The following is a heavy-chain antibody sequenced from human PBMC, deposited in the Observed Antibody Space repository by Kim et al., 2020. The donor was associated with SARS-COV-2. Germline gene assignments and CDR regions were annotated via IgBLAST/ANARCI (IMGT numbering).Heavy chain of an antibody. CDR3: ARAGYYDSSGYYFYFPLDL. Sequence: GGSLRLSCAASGFFVRNTYLSWVRRAPGKGLEWLSPIYADGRTFYAASVKGRFTLSRDNSKNTLYLQLNSLRADDTAVYSCARAGYYDSSGYYFYFPLDLWGQGALVTVSS. V-gene: IGHV3-66*01. CDR1: GFFVRNTY. CDR2: IYADGRT. J-gene: IGHJ5*02. D-gene: IGHD3-22*01.